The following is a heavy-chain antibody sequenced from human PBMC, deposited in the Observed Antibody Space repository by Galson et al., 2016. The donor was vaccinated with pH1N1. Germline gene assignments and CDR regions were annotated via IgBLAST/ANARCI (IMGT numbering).Heavy chain of an antibody. J-gene: IGHJ6*02. CDR3: SRVLEGGVDV. Sequence: SLRLSCAVPGFIFSDYHMDWVRRAPGKGLEWVGRSKKKLYSYTTEYATSVQGRFTISSDESKNSMYLQMSSLRPEDPGVYFCSRVLEGGVDVWGQRTTVTVSS. CDR1: GFIFSDYH. D-gene: IGHD3-16*01. CDR2: SKKKLYSYTT. V-gene: IGHV3-72*01.